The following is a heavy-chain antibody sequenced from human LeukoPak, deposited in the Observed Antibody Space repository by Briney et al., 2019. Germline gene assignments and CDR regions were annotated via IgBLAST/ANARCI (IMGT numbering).Heavy chain of an antibody. J-gene: IGHJ4*02. V-gene: IGHV3-23*01. D-gene: IGHD2-21*01. Sequence: QPGGSLRLSCAASGFTFSSYAVSWVRQAPGKGLEWVSAISGSGGSTYYADSVKGRFTISRDNSKNTLYLQMNGLRAEDTAVYYCAKFLPTHIVVANYYFDYWGQGTLVTVSS. CDR2: ISGSGGST. CDR1: GFTFSSYA. CDR3: AKFLPTHIVVANYYFDY.